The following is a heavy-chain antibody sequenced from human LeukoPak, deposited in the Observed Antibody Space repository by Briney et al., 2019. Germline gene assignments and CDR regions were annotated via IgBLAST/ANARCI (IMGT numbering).Heavy chain of an antibody. V-gene: IGHV4-39*01. Sequence: SETLSLTCTVSGGSISSYYWSWIRQPPGKGLEWIGSIYYSGSTYYNPSLKSRVTISVDTSKNQFSLKLSSVTAADTAVYYCARLYSGWYSSPFDYWGQGTLVTVSS. D-gene: IGHD6-19*01. J-gene: IGHJ4*02. CDR1: GGSISSYY. CDR2: IYYSGST. CDR3: ARLYSGWYSSPFDY.